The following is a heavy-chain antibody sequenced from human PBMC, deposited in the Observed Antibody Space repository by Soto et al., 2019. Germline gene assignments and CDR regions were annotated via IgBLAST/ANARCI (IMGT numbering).Heavy chain of an antibody. CDR2: ISGSGGST. CDR1: GFTLSSYA. CDR3: AKDRARDYGGKLGDY. D-gene: IGHD4-17*01. V-gene: IGHV3-23*01. J-gene: IGHJ4*02. Sequence: EVQLLESGGGLVQPGGSLRLSCAASGFTLSSYAMSWVRQAPGKGLEWVSAISGSGGSTYYADSVKGRFTISRDNSKNTLYLQMNSLRAEDTAVYYCAKDRARDYGGKLGDYWGQGTLVTVSS.